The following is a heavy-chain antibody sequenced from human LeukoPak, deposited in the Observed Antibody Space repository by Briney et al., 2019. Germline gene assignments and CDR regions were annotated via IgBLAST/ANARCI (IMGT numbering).Heavy chain of an antibody. CDR2: INPNSGGT. CDR3: ARDLYGIAAAELSWVY. Sequence: ASVKVSCKASGYTFTGYYMHWVRQAPGQGLEWMGWINPNSGGTNYAQKFQGRVTMTRDTSISTAYMELSRLRSDDTAVYYCARDLYGIAAAELSWVYRGQGTLVTVSS. V-gene: IGHV1-2*02. J-gene: IGHJ4*02. CDR1: GYTFTGYY. D-gene: IGHD6-13*01.